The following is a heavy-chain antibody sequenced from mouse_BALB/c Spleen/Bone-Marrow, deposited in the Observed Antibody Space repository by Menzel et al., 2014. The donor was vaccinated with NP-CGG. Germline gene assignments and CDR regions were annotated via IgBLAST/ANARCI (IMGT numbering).Heavy chain of an antibody. CDR1: GFNIKDTY. V-gene: IGHV14-3*02. Sequence: EVKLMESGAELVRSGASVKLSCTASGFNIKDTYMHWVKQRPEQGLEWIGRIDPANGNTKYDPKFQGKATITADTSSNTAYLQLSSLTSEDTAVCYCASYYYGSSWFAYWGQGTLVTVSA. CDR3: ASYYYGSSWFAY. J-gene: IGHJ3*01. D-gene: IGHD1-1*01. CDR2: IDPANGNT.